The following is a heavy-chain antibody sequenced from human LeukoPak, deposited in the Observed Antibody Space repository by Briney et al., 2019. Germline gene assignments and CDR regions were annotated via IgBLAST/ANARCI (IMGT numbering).Heavy chain of an antibody. D-gene: IGHD2-2*01. CDR1: GGTFSSYA. CDR3: ATIWGDIVVVPAASDAFDI. V-gene: IGHV1-69*06. J-gene: IGHJ3*02. Sequence: ALVKVSCKASGGTFSSYAISWVRQAPGQGLEWMGGIIPIFGTANYAQKFQGRVTMTEDTSTDTAYMELSSLRSEDTAVYYCATIWGDIVVVPAASDAFDIWGQGTMVTVSS. CDR2: IIPIFGTA.